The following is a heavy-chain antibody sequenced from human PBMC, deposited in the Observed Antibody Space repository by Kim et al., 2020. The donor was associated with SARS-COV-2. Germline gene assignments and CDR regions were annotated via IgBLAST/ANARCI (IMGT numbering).Heavy chain of an antibody. J-gene: IGHJ4*02. CDR2: INAGNGNT. Sequence: ASVKVSCKASGYTFTFYAMHWVRQAPGQRLEWMGWINAGNGNTKYSQKFQGRVTITRDTSASTVYMELSSLRSEDTAVYYCARGSGWFDLDYWGQGTLVTVSS. V-gene: IGHV1-3*01. D-gene: IGHD6-19*01. CDR3: ARGSGWFDLDY. CDR1: GYTFTFYA.